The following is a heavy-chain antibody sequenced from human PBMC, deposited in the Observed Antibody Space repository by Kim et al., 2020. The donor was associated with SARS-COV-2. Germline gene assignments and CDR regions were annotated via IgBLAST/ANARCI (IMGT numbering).Heavy chain of an antibody. CDR3: TRDQGRSDD. J-gene: IGHJ4*02. CDR1: GFTFTTYW. CDR2: VNQDGSET. Sequence: GGSLRLSCATSGFTFTTYWMNWVRQAPGREPEWVANVNQDGSETFYMDSVKGRFTISRDNAKNSLYLQMNSLTVEDTAIYYCTRDQGRSDDWGQGTLVT. D-gene: IGHD2-15*01. V-gene: IGHV3-7*05.